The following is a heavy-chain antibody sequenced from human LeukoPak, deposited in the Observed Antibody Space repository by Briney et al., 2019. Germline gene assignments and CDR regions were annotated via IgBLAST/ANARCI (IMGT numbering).Heavy chain of an antibody. CDR2: FDPEDGEK. CDR3: ATASSGWYGYFDY. D-gene: IGHD6-19*01. Sequence: ASVKVSCKVSGYTLTELYMHWVRQAPGKGLEWMRGFDPEDGEKIYAQKFQGRVTMTEDTSTDTAYMELSRLRSEDTAVYYCATASSGWYGYFDYWGQGTLVTVSS. J-gene: IGHJ4*02. CDR1: GYTLTELY. V-gene: IGHV1-24*01.